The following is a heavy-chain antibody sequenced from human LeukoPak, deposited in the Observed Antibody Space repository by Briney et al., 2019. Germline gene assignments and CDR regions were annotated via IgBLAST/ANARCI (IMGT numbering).Heavy chain of an antibody. CDR3: ARGESDTASQYLGY. CDR2: INHSGST. Sequence: SETLSLTCAVYSGSLSGFYWSWLRQPPGKGLEWIGEINHSGSTNYNPSLKSRDTISVDTSKNHFSLKLSSVTAADTAVYYCARGESDTASQYLGYWGQGTLVTVSS. J-gene: IGHJ4*02. V-gene: IGHV4-34*01. CDR1: SGSLSGFY. D-gene: IGHD5-18*01.